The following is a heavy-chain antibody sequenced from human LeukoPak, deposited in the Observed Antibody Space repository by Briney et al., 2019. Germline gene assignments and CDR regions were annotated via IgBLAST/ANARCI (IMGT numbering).Heavy chain of an antibody. CDR3: ARDSGYSGYSDY. D-gene: IGHD5-12*01. CDR2: ISSSSSYT. Sequence: GGSLRLSCAASGFTFSSYAMSWIRQAPGKGLEWVSYISSSSSYTDYADSVKGRFTISRDNAKNSLNLQMNSLRAEGTAVYYCARDSGYSGYSDYWGQGTLVTVSS. J-gene: IGHJ4*02. CDR1: GFTFSSYA. V-gene: IGHV3-11*05.